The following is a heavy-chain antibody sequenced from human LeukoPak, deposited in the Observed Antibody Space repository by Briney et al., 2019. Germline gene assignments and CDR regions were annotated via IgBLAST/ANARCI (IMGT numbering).Heavy chain of an antibody. CDR3: ARGWGYYYYYMDV. J-gene: IGHJ6*03. CDR2: INPNSGGT. CDR1: GYTFTGYY. Sequence: ASVKVSCKASGYTFTGYYMHWVRQVPGQGLEWMGWINPNSGGTNYAQKFQGRVTMTRDTSISTAYMELSRLRSDDTAVYYCARGWGYYYYYMDVWGKGTTVTVSS. D-gene: IGHD7-27*01. V-gene: IGHV1-2*02.